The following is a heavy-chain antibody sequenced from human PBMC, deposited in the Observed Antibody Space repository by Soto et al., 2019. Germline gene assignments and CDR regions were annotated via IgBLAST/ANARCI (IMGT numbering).Heavy chain of an antibody. D-gene: IGHD3-22*01. Sequence: PGGSLRLSCAASGFTFSSYWMHWVRQAPGKGLVWVSRINSDGDSIDYADSVKGRFTISRDNAKNTLYLQMNSLRAEDTAVYYCARGGYYRYDAFDIWGQGTMVTVSS. CDR2: INSDGDSI. CDR1: GFTFSSYW. CDR3: ARGGYYRYDAFDI. V-gene: IGHV3-74*01. J-gene: IGHJ3*02.